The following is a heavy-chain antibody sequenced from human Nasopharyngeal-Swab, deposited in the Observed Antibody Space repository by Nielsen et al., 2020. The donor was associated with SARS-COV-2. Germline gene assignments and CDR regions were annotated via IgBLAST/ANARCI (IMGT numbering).Heavy chain of an antibody. CDR3: ASFWSGYYTPDY. CDR2: ISSSSSYI. J-gene: IGHJ4*02. D-gene: IGHD3-3*01. V-gene: IGHV3-21*01. Sequence: GGSLRLSCAASGFTFSSYSMNWVRQAPGKGLEWVSSISSSSSYIYYADSVKGRFTISRDNAKNSLYLQMNSLRAEDTAVYYCASFWSGYYTPDYWGRGTLVTVSS. CDR1: GFTFSSYS.